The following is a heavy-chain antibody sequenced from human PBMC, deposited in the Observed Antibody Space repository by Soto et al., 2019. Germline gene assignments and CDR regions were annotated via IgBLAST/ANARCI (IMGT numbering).Heavy chain of an antibody. V-gene: IGHV6-1*01. D-gene: IGHD3-22*01. Sequence: PSQTLSLTCAISGDSVSSNSAAWNWIRQSPSRGLEWLGRTYYRSKWYNDYAVSVKSRITINPDTSKNQFSLQLNSVTPEDTAVYYCARSYYYDSSGYFPHFDYWGQGTLVTVSS. CDR1: GDSVSSNSAA. CDR3: ARSYYYDSSGYFPHFDY. CDR2: TYYRSKWYN. J-gene: IGHJ4*02.